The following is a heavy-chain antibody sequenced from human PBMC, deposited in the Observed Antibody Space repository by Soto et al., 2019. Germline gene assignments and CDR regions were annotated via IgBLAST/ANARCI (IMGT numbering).Heavy chain of an antibody. CDR1: GYSFTSYW. CDR2: IDPIDSYT. J-gene: IGHJ6*02. V-gene: IGHV5-10-1*01. CDR3: ARHGVVGATTRYYYYGMDV. D-gene: IGHD1-26*01. Sequence: HGESLKISCKGSGYSFTSYWISWVRQMPGKGLERMGRIDPIDSYTNYSPSFQGHVTISADKSISTAYLQWSSLKASDTAMYYCARHGVVGATTRYYYYGMDVWGQGTTVTVSS.